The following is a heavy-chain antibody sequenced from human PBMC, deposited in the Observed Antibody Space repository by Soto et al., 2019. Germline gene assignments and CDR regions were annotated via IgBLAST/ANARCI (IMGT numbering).Heavy chain of an antibody. Sequence: PGGSLRLSCGASGFTFSDYYMSWIRQAPGKGLEWVSYISSSSSYTNYADSVKGRFTISRDNAKNSLYLQMNSLRAEDTAVYYCARTAAAGTDYWGQGTLVTVSS. CDR1: GFTFSDYY. CDR2: ISSSSSYT. CDR3: ARTAAAGTDY. V-gene: IGHV3-11*06. D-gene: IGHD6-13*01. J-gene: IGHJ4*02.